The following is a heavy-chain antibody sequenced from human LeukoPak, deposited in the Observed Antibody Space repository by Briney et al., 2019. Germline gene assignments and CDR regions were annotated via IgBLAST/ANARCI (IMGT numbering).Heavy chain of an antibody. CDR2: IYYSGST. CDR1: GGSISSGGYY. Sequence: PSETLSLTCTVSGGSISSGGYYWSWIRQHPGKGLEWIGYIYYSGSTYYNPSLKSRVTISVDTSKNQFSLKLSSVTAADTAVYYCARGGDSYGSGRYPLDYWGQGTLVTVSS. D-gene: IGHD3-10*01. CDR3: ARGGDSYGSGRYPLDY. J-gene: IGHJ4*02. V-gene: IGHV4-31*03.